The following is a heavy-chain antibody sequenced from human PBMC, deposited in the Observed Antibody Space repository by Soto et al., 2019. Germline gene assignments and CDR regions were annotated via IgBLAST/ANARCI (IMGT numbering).Heavy chain of an antibody. Sequence: PAETLSLTCAVYGGAFRGYYWSWIRQPPGKGLEWIGEINHSGSTNYNPSLKSRVTISVDTPKNQFSLKLSSVTAADTAVYYCAGGWVAAAGKVDYWGQGTLVTVSS. CDR2: INHSGST. J-gene: IGHJ4*02. D-gene: IGHD6-13*01. CDR1: GGAFRGYY. CDR3: AGGWVAAAGKVDY. V-gene: IGHV4-34*01.